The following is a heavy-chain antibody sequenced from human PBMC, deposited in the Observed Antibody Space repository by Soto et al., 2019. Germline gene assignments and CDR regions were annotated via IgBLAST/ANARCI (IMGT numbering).Heavy chain of an antibody. CDR2: IIPIFGTA. Sequence: SVKVSCKASGGTFSSYAISWVRQAPGQGLEWMGGIIPIFGTANYAQKFQGRVTITADESTSTAYMELSSLRSEDTAVYYCAGATYYYGSGSYYRYYYYGMDVWGQGTTVT. CDR3: AGATYYYGSGSYYRYYYYGMDV. CDR1: GGTFSSYA. D-gene: IGHD3-10*01. V-gene: IGHV1-69*13. J-gene: IGHJ6*02.